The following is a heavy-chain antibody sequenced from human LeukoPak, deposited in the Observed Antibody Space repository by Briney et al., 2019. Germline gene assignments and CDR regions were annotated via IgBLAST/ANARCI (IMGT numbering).Heavy chain of an antibody. CDR1: GSTFTSYG. Sequence: ASVKVSCKASGSTFTSYGISWVRRAPGQGLEWMGWISAYNGNTNYAQKLQGRVTMTTDTSTSTAYMELRSLRSDDTAVYYCARPYSSGWTHDAFDIWGQGTMVTVSS. V-gene: IGHV1-18*01. CDR3: ARPYSSGWTHDAFDI. D-gene: IGHD6-19*01. CDR2: ISAYNGNT. J-gene: IGHJ3*02.